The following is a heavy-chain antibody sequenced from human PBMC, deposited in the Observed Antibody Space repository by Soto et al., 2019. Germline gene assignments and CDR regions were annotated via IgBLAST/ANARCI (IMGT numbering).Heavy chain of an antibody. V-gene: IGHV3-21*01. Sequence: NPXGSLRLSFAASGFTFRSFTMNWVRQAPGKGLEWVSTISSNSAYIYYTDALRGRFTISRDNAKNSLHLQMNSLRAEDTAVYYCTRDASRDSSARGWFDPWGQGTLVTV. CDR3: TRDASRDSSARGWFDP. D-gene: IGHD6-13*01. CDR1: GFTFRSFT. CDR2: ISSNSAYI. J-gene: IGHJ5*02.